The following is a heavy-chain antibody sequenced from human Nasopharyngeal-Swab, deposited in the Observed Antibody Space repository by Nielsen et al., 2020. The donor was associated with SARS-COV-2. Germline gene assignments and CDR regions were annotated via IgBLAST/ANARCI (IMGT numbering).Heavy chain of an antibody. J-gene: IGHJ4*02. CDR3: ATPRGFSGYDYGY. D-gene: IGHD5-12*01. V-gene: IGHV3-66*04. CDR1: GFTFDDYA. Sequence: GESLKISCAASGFTFDDYAMHWVRQAPGKGLEWVSVIYSGGSTYYADSVKGRFTISRDNSKNTLYLQMNSLRADDTAVYYCATPRGFSGYDYGYWGQGNLVTVSS. CDR2: IYSGGST.